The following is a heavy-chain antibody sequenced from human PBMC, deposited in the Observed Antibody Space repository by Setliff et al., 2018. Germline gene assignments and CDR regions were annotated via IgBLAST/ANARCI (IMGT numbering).Heavy chain of an antibody. J-gene: IGHJ6*03. CDR2: IYYSGST. CDR3: ARSTVTTDYYYYYMDV. Sequence: SETLSLTCTVSGGSISSSSYYWGWIRQPPGKGLEWIGNIYYSGSTYYNPSLKSRVTMSVDTSKNQFSLKLSSVTAADTAVYYCARSTVTTDYYYYYMDVWGKGTTVTVS. CDR1: GGSISSSSYY. V-gene: IGHV4-39*07. D-gene: IGHD4-17*01.